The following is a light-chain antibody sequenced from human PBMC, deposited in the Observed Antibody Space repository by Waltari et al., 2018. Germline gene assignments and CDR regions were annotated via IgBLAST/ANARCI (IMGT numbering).Light chain of an antibody. CDR1: QSVNIY. CDR3: QQRSSWPS. V-gene: IGKV3-11*01. CDR2: DAS. J-gene: IGKJ3*01. Sequence: EIVLTQSPATLSLSPGETATLSCRASQSVNIYLAWYQQKPGQPPRLLIFDASNRATGVPARFSGSGSGTDFTLTISSLEPEDFALYYCQQRSSWPSFGPGTTVHL.